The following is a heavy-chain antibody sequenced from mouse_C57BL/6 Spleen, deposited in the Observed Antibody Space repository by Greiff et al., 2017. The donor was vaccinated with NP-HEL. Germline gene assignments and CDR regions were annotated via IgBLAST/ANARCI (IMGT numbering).Heavy chain of an antibody. V-gene: IGHV14-1*01. Sequence: EVQLQQSGAELVRPGASVKLSCTASGFNIKDYYMHWVKQRPEQGLEWIGRIDPEDGDTEYAPKFQGKATMTADTSSNTAYLQLSSLTSEDTAVYYCTKGDYGSSHWYFDVWGTRTTVTVSS. CDR3: TKGDYGSSHWYFDV. D-gene: IGHD1-1*01. CDR2: IDPEDGDT. CDR1: GFNIKDYY. J-gene: IGHJ1*03.